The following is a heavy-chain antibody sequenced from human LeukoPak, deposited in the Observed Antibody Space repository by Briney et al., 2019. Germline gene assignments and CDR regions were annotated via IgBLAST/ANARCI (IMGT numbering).Heavy chain of an antibody. V-gene: IGHV1-69*06. CDR3: ASVALGFGTKDLDY. CDR2: IIPIFGTA. D-gene: IGHD3-16*01. Sequence: SVKVSCKASGGTFISYSISWVRQPPAQGLEWMGGIIPIFGTANYAHKFQGRVTITADKSTSTAYMELGSLRSEDTAVYFCASVALGFGTKDLDYWGEGTLVTVSS. CDR1: GGTFISYS. J-gene: IGHJ4*02.